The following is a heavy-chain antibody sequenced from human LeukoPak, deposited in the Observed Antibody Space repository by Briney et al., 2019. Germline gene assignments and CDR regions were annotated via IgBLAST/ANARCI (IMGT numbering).Heavy chain of an antibody. CDR3: AKTRDFWSGYFDY. J-gene: IGHJ4*02. Sequence: PSETLSLTCAVSGGSITSDTYCWSWIRQPPGKGLEWIGYILHSGSTYDNPALKSRVTISIDTSKSQFSLKLSSVTAADTAVYYCAKTRDFWSGYFDYWGQGTLVTVSS. CDR1: GGSITSDTYC. V-gene: IGHV4-30-2*01. D-gene: IGHD3-3*01. CDR2: ILHSGST.